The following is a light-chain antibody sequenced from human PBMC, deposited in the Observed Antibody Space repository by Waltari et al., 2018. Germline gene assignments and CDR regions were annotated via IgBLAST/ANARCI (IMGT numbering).Light chain of an antibody. CDR3: QAWDSSTVV. J-gene: IGLJ2*01. CDR1: KLGDKY. CDR2: QDT. Sequence: SYELTQPPSVSVSPGKTASITCSGDKLGDKYVWGYQQKPGQSPVGGIYQDTKRPSGIPERFSGSNSGNTATLTISGTQAMDESDYYCQAWDSSTVVFGGVTRLTVL. V-gene: IGLV3-1*01.